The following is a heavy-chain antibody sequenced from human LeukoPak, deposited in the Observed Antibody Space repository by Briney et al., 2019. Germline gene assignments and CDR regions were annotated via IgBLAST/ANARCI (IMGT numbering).Heavy chain of an antibody. CDR2: ISHDGSNK. D-gene: IGHD7-27*01. CDR3: ARDTNWGSTHY. CDR1: GFTFNTYA. V-gene: IGHV3-30*09. Sequence: PGRSLRLSCAASGFTFNTYAMHWVRQAPGKGLEWVAVISHDGSNKYYADSVKGRFAISRDNSKNTLYLQMNSLRDEDTAIFYCARDTNWGSTHYWGQGTLVTVSS. J-gene: IGHJ4*02.